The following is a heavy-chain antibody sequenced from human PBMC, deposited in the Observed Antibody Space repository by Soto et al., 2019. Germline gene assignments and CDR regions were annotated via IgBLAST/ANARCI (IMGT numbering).Heavy chain of an antibody. J-gene: IGHJ4*02. V-gene: IGHV3-33*01. CDR1: GFTFSSYG. Sequence: GSLRLSCAASGFTFSSYGMHWVRQAPGKGLEWVAVIWYDGSNKYYADSVKGRFTISRDNMLYLQMNSLRAEDTAVYYCARDQGRSITCQLDYWGQGTLVTVSS. CDR3: ARDQGRSITCQLDY. CDR2: IWYDGSNK. D-gene: IGHD2-2*01.